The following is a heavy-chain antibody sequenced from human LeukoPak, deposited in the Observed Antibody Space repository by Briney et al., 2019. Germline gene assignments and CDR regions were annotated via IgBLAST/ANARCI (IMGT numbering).Heavy chain of an antibody. CDR2: IYYSGST. CDR3: ARESRETYSAKGVYYFDY. CDR1: GGSISSTNW. J-gene: IGHJ4*02. Sequence: SETLSLTCTVSGGSISSTNWRSWVRQPPGKGLEGIGYIYYSGSTNYNPSLKSRVTISVDTSKNQFSLKLSSVTAADTAVYYCARESRETYSAKGVYYFDYWGQGTLVTVSS. D-gene: IGHD4-11*01. V-gene: IGHV4-4*02.